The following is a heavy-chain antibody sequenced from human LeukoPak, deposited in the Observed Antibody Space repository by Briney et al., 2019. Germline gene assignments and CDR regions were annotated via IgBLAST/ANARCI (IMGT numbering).Heavy chain of an antibody. CDR1: GFTFSSYA. V-gene: IGHV3-23*01. CDR2: ISGSGGST. CDR3: AKALGYCSSTSCSFQH. D-gene: IGHD2-2*03. Sequence: GGSLRLSCAASGFTFSSYAMSWVRQAPGKGLEWVSAISGSGGSTYYADSVKGRFTIFRDNSKNTLYLQMNSLRAEDTAVYYCAKALGYCSSTSCSFQHWGQGTLVTVSS. J-gene: IGHJ1*01.